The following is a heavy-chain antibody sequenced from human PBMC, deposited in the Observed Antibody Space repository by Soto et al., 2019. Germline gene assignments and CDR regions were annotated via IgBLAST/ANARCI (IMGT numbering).Heavy chain of an antibody. Sequence: SVKVSCKASGFTFSNSAMQWVRQARGQRPEWKGLIVVGSGDTNYAQKFQERVTITRDMSTSTVYMDLSSLRSEDTAVYYCAAGGRWLLYWGQGTLVTVSS. V-gene: IGHV1-58*02. D-gene: IGHD5-12*01. CDR2: IVVGSGDT. J-gene: IGHJ4*02. CDR3: AAGGRWLLY. CDR1: GFTFSNSA.